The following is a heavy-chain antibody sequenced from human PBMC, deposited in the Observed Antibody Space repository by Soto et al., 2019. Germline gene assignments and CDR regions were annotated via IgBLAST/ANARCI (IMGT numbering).Heavy chain of an antibody. CDR2: IIPILGIA. D-gene: IGHD6-19*01. J-gene: IGHJ4*02. CDR1: GGTFSSYT. CDR3: ASPGIAVAGPQPFDY. V-gene: IGHV1-69*02. Sequence: QVQLVQSGAEVKKPGSSVKVSYKASGGTFSSYTISWVRQAPGQGLEWMGRIIPILGIANYAQKFQGRVTITADKSTSTAYMELSSLRSEDTAVYYCASPGIAVAGPQPFDYWGQGTLVTVSS.